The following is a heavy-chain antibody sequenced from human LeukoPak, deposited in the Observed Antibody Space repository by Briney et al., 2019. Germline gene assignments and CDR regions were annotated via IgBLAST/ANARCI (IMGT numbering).Heavy chain of an antibody. V-gene: IGHV1-2*02. CDR2: INPNSGGT. CDR1: GYTFTAYY. CDR3: ARDQSAAADY. J-gene: IGHJ4*02. D-gene: IGHD6-13*01. Sequence: EASVKVSCKATGYTFTAYYLRWVRQAPGQGLEWMGWINPNSGGTNYAQKFQGRVTMTRDTSSITAYMELSRLRSDDTAVYYCARDQSAAADYWGQGTLVTVSS.